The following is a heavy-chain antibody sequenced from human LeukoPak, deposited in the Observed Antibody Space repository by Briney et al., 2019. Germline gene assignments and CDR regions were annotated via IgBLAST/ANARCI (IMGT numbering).Heavy chain of an antibody. CDR3: AREEFLHEIDSSGYFVY. CDR2: VYSSGVG. CDR1: GGSITGYY. V-gene: IGHV4-4*07. J-gene: IGHJ4*02. D-gene: IGHD3-22*01. Sequence: PSETPSLTRTVSGGSITGYYWNWIRQPARQGLEWLGRVYSSGVGNYNPSLTSRVTMSVDTSKNQFSLKLTSLTAADTAVYYCAREEFLHEIDSSGYFVYWGQGTLVTVSS.